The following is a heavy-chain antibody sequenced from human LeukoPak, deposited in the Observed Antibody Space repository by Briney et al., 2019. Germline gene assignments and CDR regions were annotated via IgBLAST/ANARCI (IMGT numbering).Heavy chain of an antibody. CDR1: GFSFRSHW. V-gene: IGHV3-7*01. D-gene: IGHD5-24*01. CDR3: ETISAQTFDI. J-gene: IGHJ3*02. CDR2: IKPDGSDK. Sequence: GGSLRLSCVGSGFSFRSHWVNWVRQSPGKGLEWVANIKPDGSDKYYVDSARGRFTVSRDNAKNSAFLQMNSLRAEDTAIYYCETISAQTFDIWGRGTLVSVSS.